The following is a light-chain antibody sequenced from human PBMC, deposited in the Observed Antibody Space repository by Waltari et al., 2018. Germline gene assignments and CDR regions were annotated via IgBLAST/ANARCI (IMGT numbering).Light chain of an antibody. CDR2: NVT. J-gene: IGLJ3*02. Sequence: QSALTQPASMSGSPGPSLTISCSGSPRDIGGYNYVSWYQQHPGKAPKLMIFNVTNRPSGISSRFSGSKSGNTASLTISGLQAEDEADYYCSSYTTTSTWVFGGGTKVTVL. V-gene: IGLV2-14*03. CDR1: PRDIGGYNY. CDR3: SSYTTTSTWV.